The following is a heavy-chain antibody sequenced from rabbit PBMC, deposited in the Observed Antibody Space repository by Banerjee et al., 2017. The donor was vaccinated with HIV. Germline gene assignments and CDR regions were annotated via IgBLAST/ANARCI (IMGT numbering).Heavy chain of an antibody. CDR2: IYTGSSGST. J-gene: IGHJ4*01. D-gene: IGHD6-1*01. Sequence: QSLEESGGDLVKPGASLTLTCTASGFSFSSSDWMSWVRQAPGKGPEWIACIYTGSSGSTYYASWAKGRFTISKTSSTTVTLQMTSLTAADTATYFCARGQAYDGYGYADYAFNLWGQGTLVTVS. CDR1: GFSFSSSDW. CDR3: ARGQAYDGYGYADYAFNL. V-gene: IGHV1S40*01.